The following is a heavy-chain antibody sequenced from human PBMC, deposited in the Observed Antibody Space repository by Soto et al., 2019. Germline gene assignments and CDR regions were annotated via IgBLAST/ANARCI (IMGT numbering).Heavy chain of an antibody. D-gene: IGHD3-16*01. J-gene: IGHJ1*01. CDR3: AKDVDRLGELWGYFQS. CDR2: INWNGVNK. V-gene: IGHV3-9*01. CDR1: GFIFEDFA. Sequence: SLRLSCTVSGFIFEDFAMHGVRQAPGQGLEWVSGINWNGVNKGYAESVLGRFTISRDNAKKSLYLDMKYLRPEDTALYFCAKDVDRLGELWGYFQSWGQGTMVTVSS.